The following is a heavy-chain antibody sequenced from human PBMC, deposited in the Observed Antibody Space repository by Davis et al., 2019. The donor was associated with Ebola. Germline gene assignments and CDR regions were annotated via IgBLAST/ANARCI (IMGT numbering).Heavy chain of an antibody. CDR2: VKQDGSEK. D-gene: IGHD2-15*01. Sequence: PGGSLRLSCAGSGFTSRFTFSSYWMSWVRQAPGKGLEWVANVKQDGSEKYYVDSVKGRFTISRDNAKNSVYLQMNSLRAEDTAVYYCARGRYCSDGICYPWPGDYWGQGTLVTVSS. CDR1: GFTSRFTFSSYW. J-gene: IGHJ4*02. V-gene: IGHV3-7*01. CDR3: ARGRYCSDGICYPWPGDY.